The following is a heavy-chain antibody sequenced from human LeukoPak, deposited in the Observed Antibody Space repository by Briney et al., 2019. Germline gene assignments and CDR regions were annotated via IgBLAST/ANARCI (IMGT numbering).Heavy chain of an antibody. Sequence: GASVKVSCKASGYTFTSYDINWVRQATGQGLEWMGWMNPNSGNTGYAQKFRGRVTMTRNTSISTAYMELSSLRSEDTAVYYCARGISGYYGSGSYSFPRDYWGQGTLVTVSS. V-gene: IGHV1-8*01. J-gene: IGHJ4*02. CDR1: GYTFTSYD. CDR3: ARGISGYYGSGSYSFPRDY. CDR2: MNPNSGNT. D-gene: IGHD3-10*01.